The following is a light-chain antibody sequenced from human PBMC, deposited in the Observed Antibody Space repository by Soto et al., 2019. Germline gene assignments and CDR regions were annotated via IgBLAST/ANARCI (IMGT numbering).Light chain of an antibody. CDR3: QQYGSSPLT. J-gene: IGKJ5*01. Sequence: EIVLTQSPGTLSLSPGERATLSCRASQSVSSSYLAWYQQKPGQAPRLLIYGASSRATGIPDRFSGSGSGTDFTLTISRLAPEDFAVYYWQQYGSSPLTFGQGTRLEIK. CDR1: QSVSSSY. CDR2: GAS. V-gene: IGKV3-20*01.